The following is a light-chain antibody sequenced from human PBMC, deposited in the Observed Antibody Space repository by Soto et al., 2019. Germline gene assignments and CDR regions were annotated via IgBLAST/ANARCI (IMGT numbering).Light chain of an antibody. CDR3: MQSLQTPIT. CDR1: QSISHF. Sequence: IQMTQSPSTLSASVGDRVTITCRASQSISHFLAWYQQKPGKVPKLLIYDASNLGSGVPSRFSGSGSGTDFTLTIGRVEAEDFGVYYCMQSLQTPITFGQGTRLEI. J-gene: IGKJ5*01. CDR2: DAS. V-gene: IGKV1-5*01.